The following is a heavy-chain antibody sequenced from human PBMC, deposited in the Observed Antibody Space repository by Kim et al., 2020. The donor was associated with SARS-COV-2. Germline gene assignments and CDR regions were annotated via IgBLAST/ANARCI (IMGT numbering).Heavy chain of an antibody. CDR2: IIPIFGTA. V-gene: IGHV1-69*13. D-gene: IGHD3-16*01. Sequence: SVKVSCKASGGTFSSYAISWVRQAPGQGLEWMGGIIPIFGTANYAQKFQGRVTITADESTSTAYMELSSLRSEDTAVYYCVRLGLPPGYYGMDVWGQGTTVTVSS. CDR3: VRLGLPPGYYGMDV. J-gene: IGHJ6*02. CDR1: GGTFSSYA.